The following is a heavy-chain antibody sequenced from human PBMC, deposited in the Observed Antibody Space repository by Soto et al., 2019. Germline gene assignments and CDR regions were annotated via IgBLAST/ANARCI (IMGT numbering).Heavy chain of an antibody. D-gene: IGHD3-16*02. J-gene: IGHJ4*02. CDR1: GFTFSSYA. V-gene: IGHV3-23*01. Sequence: GGSLRLSCAASGFTFSSYAMSWVRQAPGKGLEWVSAISGSGSTFYAVSVKGRFTISRDNSKNTLYLQMNSLRAEDTAVYYCAKEKDYDYVWGSYRYTSDYWGQGTLVTVSS. CDR3: AKEKDYDYVWGSYRYTSDY. CDR2: ISGSGST.